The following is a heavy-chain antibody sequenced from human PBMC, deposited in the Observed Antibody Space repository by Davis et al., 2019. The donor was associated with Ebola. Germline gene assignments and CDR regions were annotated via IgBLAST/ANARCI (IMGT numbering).Heavy chain of an antibody. CDR1: GFTFTSAW. Sequence: GESLKISCVASGFTFTSAWMSWVRQAPGKGLEWVAVISYDGSNKYYADSVKGRFTISRDNSKNTLYLQMNSLRVEDTAIYYCAKDTSNVWFDVWGQGTMVTVSS. J-gene: IGHJ3*01. CDR3: AKDTSNVWFDV. D-gene: IGHD1-26*01. V-gene: IGHV3-30*18. CDR2: ISYDGSNK.